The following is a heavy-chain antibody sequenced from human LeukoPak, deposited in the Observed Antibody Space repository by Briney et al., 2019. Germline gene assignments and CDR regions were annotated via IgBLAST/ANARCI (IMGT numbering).Heavy chain of an antibody. CDR1: GGSFIGYY. V-gene: IGHV4-34*01. CDR2: INHSGST. CDR3: ARLGDFWSGYGLDY. D-gene: IGHD3-3*01. J-gene: IGHJ4*02. Sequence: SETLSLTCAVYGGSFIGYYWSWIRQPPGEGLEWIGEINHSGSTNYNSSLKSRVTISVDTSKNQFSMKLSSVAAADTAVYYCARLGDFWSGYGLDYWDRGTLVTVSS.